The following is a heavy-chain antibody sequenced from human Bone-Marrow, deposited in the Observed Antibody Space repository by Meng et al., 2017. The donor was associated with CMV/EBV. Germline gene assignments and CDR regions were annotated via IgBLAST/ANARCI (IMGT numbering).Heavy chain of an antibody. Sequence: SETLSLTCTVSGGSISSYYWSWIRQPPGKGLEWIGYIYYSGSTNYNPSLKSRVTISVETSKNQFSLKLSSVTAADTAVYYCAGSGSHLDTFDYWGQGTLVTVSS. CDR2: IYYSGST. V-gene: IGHV4-59*01. CDR3: AGSGSHLDTFDY. CDR1: GGSISSYY. J-gene: IGHJ4*02. D-gene: IGHD1-26*01.